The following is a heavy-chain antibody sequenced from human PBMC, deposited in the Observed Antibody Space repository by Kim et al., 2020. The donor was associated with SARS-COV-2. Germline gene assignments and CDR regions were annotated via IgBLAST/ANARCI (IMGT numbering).Heavy chain of an antibody. CDR2: IHYSGTT. V-gene: IGHV4-59*13. CDR1: GGSTSGYY. Sequence: SETLSLSCTVSGGSTSGYYRSWIRQSPGKGLEWIGYIHYSGTTNYNPSLNPRVTISVDTSKNQFSLQLRSVTAADTAVYYCAIGSGGGRNWLDPWGQGILVTVSS. CDR3: AIGSGGGRNWLDP. D-gene: IGHD6-19*01. J-gene: IGHJ5*02.